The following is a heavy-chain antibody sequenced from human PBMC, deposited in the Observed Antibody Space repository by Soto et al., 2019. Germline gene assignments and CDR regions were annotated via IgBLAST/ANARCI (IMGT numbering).Heavy chain of an antibody. D-gene: IGHD3-10*01. CDR3: ARGSSYYGSFMDV. CDR2: INHSGST. CDR1: GGSFSVYY. J-gene: IGHJ6*02. V-gene: IGHV4-34*01. Sequence: SETLSLTCAVYGGSFSVYYWSWIRQPPGKGLEWIGEINHSGSTNYNPSLKSRVTISVDTAKNQFSLKLSSVTAADTAVYYCARGSSYYGSFMDVWGQGTTVTVSS.